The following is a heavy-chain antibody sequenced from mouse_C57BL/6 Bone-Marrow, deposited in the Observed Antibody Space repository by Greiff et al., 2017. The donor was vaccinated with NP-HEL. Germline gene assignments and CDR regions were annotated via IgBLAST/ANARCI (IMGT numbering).Heavy chain of an antibody. J-gene: IGHJ1*03. Sequence: VQLQQSGAELMKPGASVKLSCKATGYTFTGYWIEWVKQRPGHGLEWIGEILPGSGSTNYNEKFKGKATFTADTSSNTDYMQLSSLTTEDSAIYYGARKARYGFYWYFDVWGTGTTVTVSS. CDR2: ILPGSGST. CDR1: GYTFTGYW. D-gene: IGHD2-2*01. V-gene: IGHV1-9*01. CDR3: ARKARYGFYWYFDV.